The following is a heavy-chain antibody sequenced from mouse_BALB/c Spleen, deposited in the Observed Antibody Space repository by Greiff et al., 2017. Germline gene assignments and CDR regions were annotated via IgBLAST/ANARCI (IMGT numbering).Heavy chain of an antibody. Sequence: VQLQQSGPELVKPGASVRISCKASGCTFTSYYIHWVKQRPGQGLEWIGWIYPGNVNTKYNEKFKGKATLTADKSSSTAYMQLSSLTSEDSAVYFCAREEGTTATLFDYWGQGTTLTVSS. V-gene: IGHV1S56*01. CDR2: IYPGNVNT. CDR3: AREEGTTATLFDY. D-gene: IGHD1-2*01. J-gene: IGHJ2*01. CDR1: GCTFTSYY.